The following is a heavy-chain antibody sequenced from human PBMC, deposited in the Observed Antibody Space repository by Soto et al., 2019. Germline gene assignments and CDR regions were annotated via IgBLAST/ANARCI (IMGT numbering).Heavy chain of an antibody. D-gene: IGHD3-10*01. CDR3: ARDPMVRGEKTYYYYGMDV. J-gene: IGHJ6*02. CDR2: ISSSSSTI. V-gene: IGHV3-48*02. CDR1: GFTFSSYS. Sequence: GGSLRLSCAASGFTFSSYSMNWVRQAPGKGLEWVSYISSSSSTIYYADSVKGRFTISRDNAKNSLYLQMNSLRDEDTAVYYCARDPMVRGEKTYYYYGMDVWGQGTTVTVSS.